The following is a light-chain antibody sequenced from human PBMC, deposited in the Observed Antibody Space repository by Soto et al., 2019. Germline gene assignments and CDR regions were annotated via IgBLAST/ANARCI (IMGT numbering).Light chain of an antibody. CDR3: SLYTNSNTWV. J-gene: IGLJ3*02. CDR2: EVS. Sequence: QSVLTQPPSVSGSPGQSVTISCTGTSSDVGSYNRVSWYQQPPGTAPKLMIYEVSNRPSGVPDRFSGSKSGNTASLTISGLQAEDEADYYCSLYTNSNTWVFGGGTKLTVL. CDR1: SSDVGSYNR. V-gene: IGLV2-18*01.